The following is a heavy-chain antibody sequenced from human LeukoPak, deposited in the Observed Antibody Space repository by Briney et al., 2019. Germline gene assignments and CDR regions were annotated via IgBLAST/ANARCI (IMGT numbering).Heavy chain of an antibody. Sequence: PGRSLRLSCAASGFTFSNYGMHWVRQAPGKGREGVAGIWYDGSIIYCSASVKFRFTFSRYNSKNPLYLQMNSLRAEDTAVYYCATTASRGPQSAEYFQYWGQGTLVTVSS. CDR3: ATTASRGPQSAEYFQY. J-gene: IGHJ1*01. CDR1: GFTFSNYG. CDR2: IWYDGSII. V-gene: IGHV3-33*01.